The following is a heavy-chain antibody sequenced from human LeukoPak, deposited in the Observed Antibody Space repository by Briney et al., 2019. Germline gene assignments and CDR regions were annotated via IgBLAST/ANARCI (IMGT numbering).Heavy chain of an antibody. J-gene: IGHJ4*02. D-gene: IGHD1-14*01. CDR1: GFISSNYW. CDR2: IKQDGSDK. V-gene: IGHV3-7*01. CDR3: ATFSGAHHKTFDS. Sequence: PGGSLRLSCAASGFISSNYWMSWVRQAPGKGLEWVANIKQDGSDKFYVDSVNGRFTISRDNAKNSLYLQMNTLRAEDTAIYYCATFSGAHHKTFDSWGQGTLVTVSS.